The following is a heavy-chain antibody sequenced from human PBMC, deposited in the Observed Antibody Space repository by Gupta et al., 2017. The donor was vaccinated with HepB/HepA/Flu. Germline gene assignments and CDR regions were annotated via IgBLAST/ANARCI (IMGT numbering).Heavy chain of an antibody. CDR1: GGSFSGYY. D-gene: IGHD2-8*01. CDR3: ARGGALYCTNGVCSSNWFDP. CDR2: INHSGST. V-gene: IGHV4-34*01. J-gene: IGHJ5*02. Sequence: QVQLQQWGAGLLKPSETLSLTCAVYGGSFSGYYWSWIRQPPGKGLEWIGEINHSGSTNYNPSLKSRVTISVDTSKNQFSLKLSSVTAADTAVYYCARGGALYCTNGVCSSNWFDPWGQGTLVTVSS.